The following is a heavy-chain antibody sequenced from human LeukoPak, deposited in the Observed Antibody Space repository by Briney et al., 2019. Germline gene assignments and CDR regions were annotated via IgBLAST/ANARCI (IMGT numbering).Heavy chain of an antibody. D-gene: IGHD4-17*01. J-gene: IGHJ5*02. CDR2: INPNNGNT. CDR3: ARGYMTTIIEWFDP. Sequence: ASVKVSCKASGYTFTSYGISWVRQAPGQGLEWMGWINPNNGNTKYAQNLQGRVTMTTDTSTSTAYMELRSLRSDDTAVYYCARGYMTTIIEWFDPWGQGTLVTASS. V-gene: IGHV1-18*01. CDR1: GYTFTSYG.